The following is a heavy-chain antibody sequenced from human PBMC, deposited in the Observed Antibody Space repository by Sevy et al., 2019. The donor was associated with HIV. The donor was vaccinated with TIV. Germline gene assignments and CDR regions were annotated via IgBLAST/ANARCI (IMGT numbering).Heavy chain of an antibody. J-gene: IGHJ3*02. D-gene: IGHD3-22*01. CDR2: ISSSSSYI. V-gene: IGHV3-21*01. CDR1: GFTFSSYS. Sequence: GGSLRLSCAASGFTFSSYSMNWVRQAPGKGLEWVSSISSSSSYIYYADSVKGRFTISRDNAKNSLYLQMNSLRAEDTAVYYCARDTTMRDAFDIWGQRTMVTVSS. CDR3: ARDTTMRDAFDI.